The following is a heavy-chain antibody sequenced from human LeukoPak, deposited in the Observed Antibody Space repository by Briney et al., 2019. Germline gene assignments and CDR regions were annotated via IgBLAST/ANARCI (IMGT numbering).Heavy chain of an antibody. CDR3: ARTRPSYGYQIDY. V-gene: IGHV3-33*01. D-gene: IGHD5-18*01. J-gene: IGHJ4*02. CDR2: VCYDGSNQ. Sequence: GGSLRLSCAASGFPFSGSGMHWVRQAPGKGLEWVAIVCYDGSNQYYADSVKGRFTISRDNSKNTLYLQMNSLRAEDTAVYYCARTRPSYGYQIDYWGQGTLVTVSS. CDR1: GFPFSGSG.